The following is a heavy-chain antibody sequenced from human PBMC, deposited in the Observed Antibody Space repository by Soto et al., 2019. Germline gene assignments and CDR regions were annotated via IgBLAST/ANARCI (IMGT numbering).Heavy chain of an antibody. Sequence: PSETLSLTCAVYGGSFSAYYWSWIRQPPGKGLEWIGEINHSGSTNYNPSLKSRVTISVDTSKNQFSLKLSSVNAADTAVYYCARTYYDSSGYTTGGAFDIWGQGTMVNVSS. CDR2: INHSGST. CDR1: GGSFSAYY. V-gene: IGHV4-34*01. D-gene: IGHD3-22*01. J-gene: IGHJ3*02. CDR3: ARTYYDSSGYTTGGAFDI.